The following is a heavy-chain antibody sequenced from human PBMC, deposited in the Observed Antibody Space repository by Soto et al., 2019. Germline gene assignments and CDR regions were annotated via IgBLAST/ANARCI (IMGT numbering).Heavy chain of an antibody. CDR3: ARTIVVVVPDNFDH. V-gene: IGHV3-7*01. J-gene: IGHJ4*02. CDR1: GFTIGDYW. CDR2: IKQDGSEK. Sequence: LRLSCAASGFTIGDYWMSWVRQAPGKGLEWVANIKQDGSEKYYVDSVKGRFTISRDSAENSLYLQMNSLRGEDTAVYYCARTIVVVVPDNFDHWGQGTLVTVSS. D-gene: IGHD3-22*01.